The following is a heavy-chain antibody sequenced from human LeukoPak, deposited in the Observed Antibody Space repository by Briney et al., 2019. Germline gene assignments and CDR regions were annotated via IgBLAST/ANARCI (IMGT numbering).Heavy chain of an antibody. D-gene: IGHD3-10*01. Sequence: GASVKVSCKASGYTFTGYYMHWVRQAPGQGLEWMGRINPNSGGTNYAQKFQGRVTMTRDTSISTAYMELSRLRSGDTAVYYCARAAVELLWFGETLGYWGQGTLVTVSS. CDR2: INPNSGGT. J-gene: IGHJ4*02. CDR3: ARAAVELLWFGETLGY. V-gene: IGHV1-2*06. CDR1: GYTFTGYY.